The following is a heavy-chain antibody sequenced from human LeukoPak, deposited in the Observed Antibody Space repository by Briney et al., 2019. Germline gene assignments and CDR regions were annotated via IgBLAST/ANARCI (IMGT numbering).Heavy chain of an antibody. D-gene: IGHD3-16*02. J-gene: IGHJ5*02. V-gene: IGHV1-69*01. CDR2: IILIFGTA. Sequence: SVKVSCKASGGTFSSYAISWVRQAPGQGLEWMGGIILIFGTANYAQKFQGRVTITADEPTSTAYMELRSLRSEDTAVYYCARGTGYTDGAPLGWFDPWGEGTLVTVSS. CDR1: GGTFSSYA. CDR3: ARGTGYTDGAPLGWFDP.